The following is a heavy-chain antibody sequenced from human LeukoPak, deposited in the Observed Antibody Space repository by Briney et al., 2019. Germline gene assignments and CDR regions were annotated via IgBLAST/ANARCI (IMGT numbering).Heavy chain of an antibody. V-gene: IGHV3-30*04. CDR1: GFTFSSYA. CDR3: ARDRLRYYYYYGMDV. Sequence: GRSLRLSCAASGFTFSSYAMHWVRQAPGKGLEWVAVISYDGSNKYYADSVKGRFTISRDNSKNTLYLQMNSLRAEDTAVYYCARDRLRYYYYYGMDVWGKGTTVTVSS. CDR2: ISYDGSNK. D-gene: IGHD6-25*01. J-gene: IGHJ6*04.